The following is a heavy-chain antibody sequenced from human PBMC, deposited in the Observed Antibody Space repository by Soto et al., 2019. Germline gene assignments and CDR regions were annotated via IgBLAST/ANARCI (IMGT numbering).Heavy chain of an antibody. V-gene: IGHV3-7*01. CDR3: ASLDTAMIKTAGY. Sequence: GGSLRLSCVASGLTFSSWMSWVRQAPGKGLEWVAMTTQDGSGKHYVDSVKGRFTISRDSAKNSMYLQMNSLTVEDTAMYYCASLDTAMIKTAGYWGQGTQVTLSS. CDR2: TTQDGSGK. J-gene: IGHJ4*02. D-gene: IGHD5-18*01. CDR1: GLTFSSW.